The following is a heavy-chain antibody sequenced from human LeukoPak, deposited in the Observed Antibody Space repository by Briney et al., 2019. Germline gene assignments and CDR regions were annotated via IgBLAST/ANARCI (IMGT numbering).Heavy chain of an antibody. D-gene: IGHD3-3*01. V-gene: IGHV4-59*08. CDR2: IYYSGST. CDR1: GGSISSYY. J-gene: IGHJ4*02. CDR3: AGLGSGYSDY. Sequence: SETLSLTCTVSGGSISSYYWSWIRQPPGKGLEWIGYIYYSGSTNYNPSLKSRVTISVDTSKNQFSLKLSSVTAADTAVYYCAGLGSGYSDYWGQGTLVTVSS.